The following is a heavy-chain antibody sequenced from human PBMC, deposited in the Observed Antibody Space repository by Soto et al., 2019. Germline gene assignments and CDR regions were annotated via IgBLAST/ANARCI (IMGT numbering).Heavy chain of an antibody. D-gene: IGHD6-19*01. Sequence: GGSLRLSCAASGFTFSSYSMNWVRQAPGKGLEWVSYISSSSSTIYYADSVKGRFTISRDNAKNSLYLQMNSLRAEDTAVYYCARDVNDRPSSGLGYWGQGTLVTVSS. V-gene: IGHV3-48*01. CDR1: GFTFSSYS. J-gene: IGHJ4*02. CDR2: ISSSSSTI. CDR3: ARDVNDRPSSGLGY.